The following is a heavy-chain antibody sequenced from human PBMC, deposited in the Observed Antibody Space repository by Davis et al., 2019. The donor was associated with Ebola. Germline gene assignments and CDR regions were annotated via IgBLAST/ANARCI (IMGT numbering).Heavy chain of an antibody. CDR2: INPSGGST. J-gene: IGHJ6*02. Sequence: ASVKVSCKASGYTFTSYYMHWVRQAPGQGPEWMGMINPSGGSTRYAQKFQGRVTMTRDTSTSTVYMELSSLTDDDTAVYLCARDREAEPNYYFHGLGVWGQGTTVTVSS. CDR1: GYTFTSYY. D-gene: IGHD3-10*01. CDR3: ARDREAEPNYYFHGLGV. V-gene: IGHV1-46*01.